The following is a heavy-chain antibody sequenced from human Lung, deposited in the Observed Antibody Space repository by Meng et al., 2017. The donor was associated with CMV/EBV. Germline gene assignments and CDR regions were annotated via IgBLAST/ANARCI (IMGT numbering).Heavy chain of an antibody. CDR2: IPHRGSS. Sequence: VQSRESGPALGKPSEPLSLTCAVSGDSITNHNWWAWVRQPPGKGLEWIGEIPHRGSSAYNPSLKSRVSMSIDKSKNQFSLKLTSVTAADTAVYHCLRRSGGSVWGQGTLVTVSS. D-gene: IGHD3-10*01. J-gene: IGHJ1*01. CDR3: LRRSGGSV. V-gene: IGHV4-4*02. CDR1: GDSITNHNW.